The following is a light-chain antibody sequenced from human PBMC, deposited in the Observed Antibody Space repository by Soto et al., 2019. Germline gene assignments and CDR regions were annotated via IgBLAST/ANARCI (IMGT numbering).Light chain of an antibody. J-gene: IGLJ1*01. CDR3: NSYTSKCTWV. CDR1: SSDVGGYNY. V-gene: IGLV2-14*01. CDR2: EVS. Sequence: QSALTQPASVSGSPGQSITISCTGTSSDVGGYNYVSWYQQHPGKAPKLIIYEVSNRPSGVSNRFSGSKSGNTASLTISGLQAEDEADYYCNSYTSKCTWVFGTGTKLTVL.